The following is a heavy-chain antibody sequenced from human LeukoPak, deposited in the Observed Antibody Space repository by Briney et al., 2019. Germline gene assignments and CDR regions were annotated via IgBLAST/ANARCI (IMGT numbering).Heavy chain of an antibody. CDR3: AKDGGRYYYYASAFDY. CDR2: IRSKAYGGTT. Sequence: GGSLRLSCTASGFSFGAYLISWVRQAPGEGLEWVGFIRSKAYGGTTEYAASVKGRFTISRDDSKSIAYLQMNSLKTEDTAVYYCAKDGGRYYYYASAFDYWGQGILVTVSS. D-gene: IGHD3-10*01. J-gene: IGHJ4*02. CDR1: GFSFGAYL. V-gene: IGHV3-49*04.